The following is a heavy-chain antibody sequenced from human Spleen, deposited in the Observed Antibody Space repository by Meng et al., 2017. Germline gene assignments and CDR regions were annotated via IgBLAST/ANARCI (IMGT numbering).Heavy chain of an antibody. Sequence: GGSLRLSCAASGFTFDAYGMSWVRQAPGKGLEWVSGMNWNAGSTDYADSVKGRFTISRDNAKNTIYLQMNNLRAEDTALFYCWRYRCSNNNCPFDHWGHG. CDR1: GFTFDAYG. CDR3: WRYRCSNNNCPFDH. V-gene: IGHV3-20*04. J-gene: IGHJ4*01. D-gene: IGHD2-2*01. CDR2: MNWNAGST.